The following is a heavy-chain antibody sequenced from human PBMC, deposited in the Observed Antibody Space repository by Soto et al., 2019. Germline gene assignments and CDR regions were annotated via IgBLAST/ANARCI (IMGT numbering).Heavy chain of an antibody. Sequence: LRLSCAASGFTFSSYSMNWVRQAPGKGLEWVSSISSSSSSYIYYADSVKGRFTISRDNAKNSLYLQMNSLRAEDTAVYYCARDQYSYGYGGFDYWGQGTLVTVSS. CDR2: ISSSSSSYI. CDR3: ARDQYSYGYGGFDY. D-gene: IGHD5-18*01. V-gene: IGHV3-21*01. J-gene: IGHJ4*02. CDR1: GFTFSSYS.